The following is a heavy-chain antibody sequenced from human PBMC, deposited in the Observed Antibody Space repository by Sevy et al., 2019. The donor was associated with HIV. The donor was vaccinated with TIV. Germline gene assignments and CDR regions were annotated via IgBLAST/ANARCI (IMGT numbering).Heavy chain of an antibody. J-gene: IGHJ4*02. Sequence: SLRLSCAASGFTFDDYAMHWVRQAPGKGLGWVSGISWNSGSIGYADSVKGRFTISRDNAKNSLYLQMNSLRAEDTALYYCAKDTSSSWKGSFDYWGQGTLVTVSS. CDR1: GFTFDDYA. D-gene: IGHD6-13*01. CDR2: ISWNSGSI. CDR3: AKDTSSSWKGSFDY. V-gene: IGHV3-9*01.